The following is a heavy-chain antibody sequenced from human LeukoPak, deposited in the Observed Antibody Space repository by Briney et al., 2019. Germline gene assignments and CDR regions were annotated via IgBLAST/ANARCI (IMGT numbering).Heavy chain of an antibody. CDR1: GGTFSSYA. J-gene: IGHJ4*02. D-gene: IGHD5-18*01. Sequence: ASVKVSCKASGGTFSSYAISWVRQAPGQGLEWMGGIIPIFGTANYAQKFQGRVTITADESTSTAYMELSSLRSEDTAVYYCAREGATGTAMVSFDYWGQGTLVTVSS. CDR3: AREGATGTAMVSFDY. CDR2: IIPIFGTA. V-gene: IGHV1-69*13.